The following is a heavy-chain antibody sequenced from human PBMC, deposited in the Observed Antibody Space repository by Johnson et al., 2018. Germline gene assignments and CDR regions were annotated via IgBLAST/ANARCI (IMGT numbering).Heavy chain of an antibody. V-gene: IGHV3-30*18. CDR3: AKDRYSSGREYFQH. J-gene: IGHJ1*01. CDR1: GFTFSSYG. CDR2: ISYDGSMK. Sequence: QVQLVQSGGGVVQXGRSXRLXCAASGFTFSSYGMHGVRQAPGKGLGWVAVISYDGSMKDYAASVKGRFTISRDNSKNTLYLQMNSLRAEDTAVYYCAKDRYSSGREYFQHWGQGTLVTVSS. D-gene: IGHD6-19*01.